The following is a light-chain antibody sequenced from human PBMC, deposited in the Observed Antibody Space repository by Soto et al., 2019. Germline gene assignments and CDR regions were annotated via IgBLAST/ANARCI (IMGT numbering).Light chain of an antibody. Sequence: EIVLTQSPGTLSLSPGERVTLSCRASQSVSSSNLAWYHQKPGQAPRLLIYETSSRATGIPERFSGSGSGTDFTLTISRLEPEDFAVYYCQQYGSSPSLTFGGGTKVEIK. CDR1: QSVSSSN. V-gene: IGKV3-20*01. CDR3: QQYGSSPSLT. J-gene: IGKJ4*01. CDR2: ETS.